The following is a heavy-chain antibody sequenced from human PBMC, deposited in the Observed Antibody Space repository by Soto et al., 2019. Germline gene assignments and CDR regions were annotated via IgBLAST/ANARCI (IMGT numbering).Heavy chain of an antibody. V-gene: IGHV1-2*04. CDR3: ARDGPYYYDSSGYPPYGMDV. J-gene: IGHJ6*02. Sequence: GASVKVSCKASGYTFTGYYMHWVRQAPGQGLEWMGWINPNSGGTNYAQKFQGWVTMTRDTSISTAYMELSRLRSDDTAVYYCARDGPYYYDSSGYPPYGMDVWGQGTTVTVSS. CDR2: INPNSGGT. CDR1: GYTFTGYY. D-gene: IGHD3-22*01.